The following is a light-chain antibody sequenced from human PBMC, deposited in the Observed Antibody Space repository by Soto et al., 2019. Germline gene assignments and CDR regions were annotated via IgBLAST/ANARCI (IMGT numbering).Light chain of an antibody. V-gene: IGKV3-20*01. CDR3: HQNGRPTWT. J-gene: IGKJ1*01. Sequence: EIVLTQSPATLSLSPGERATLPCRASQSVGSSYLACYQQPPRQPPRLLIGAASSTTASIPRWSSGRADGAVITPTSSMLDPEAVVVYYCHQNGRPTWTFGQGTKVDI. CDR1: QSVGSSY. CDR2: AAS.